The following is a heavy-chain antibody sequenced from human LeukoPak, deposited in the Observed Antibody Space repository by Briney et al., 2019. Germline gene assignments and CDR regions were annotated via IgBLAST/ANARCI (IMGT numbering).Heavy chain of an antibody. V-gene: IGHV4-4*07. CDR1: GGSISSYY. Sequence: ETLSLTCTVSGGSISSYYWSWIRQPAGKGLEWIGRIYTSGSTNYNPSLKSRDTMSVDTSKNQVSLQLNSVTPEDTALYYCARAQAYSGRIFDYWGQGTLVTVSS. CDR3: ARAQAYSGRIFDY. J-gene: IGHJ4*02. D-gene: IGHD1-26*01. CDR2: IYTSGST.